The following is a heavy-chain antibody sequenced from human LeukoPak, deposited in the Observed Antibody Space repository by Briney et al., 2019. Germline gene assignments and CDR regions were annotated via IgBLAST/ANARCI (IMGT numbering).Heavy chain of an antibody. J-gene: IGHJ6*04. Sequence: GGSLRLSCAASGFIFSTYSMNWVRQAPGKGLEWVSSISTTSRYIYYADSVKGRFTISRDNAKNSLYLQMNSLRAEDTAVYYCAELGITMIGGVWGKGTTVTISS. CDR1: GFIFSTYS. CDR2: ISTTSRYI. D-gene: IGHD3-10*02. CDR3: AELGITMIGGV. V-gene: IGHV3-21*01.